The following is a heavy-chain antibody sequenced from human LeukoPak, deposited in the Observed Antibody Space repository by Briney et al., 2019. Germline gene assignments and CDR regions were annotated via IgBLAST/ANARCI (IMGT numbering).Heavy chain of an antibody. CDR3: ARPSRPYRSSEYFQH. CDR1: KFTFSDYS. Sequence: GGSLRLSCAASKFTFSDYSMSWVRQAPGKGLEWVSSISSIRNYIYYADSVKGRFTVSRGNAKNSLYLQMNSLRAEDTAVYYCARPSRPYRSSEYFQHWGQGTLVIVSS. CDR2: ISSIRNYI. D-gene: IGHD6-13*01. J-gene: IGHJ1*01. V-gene: IGHV3-21*01.